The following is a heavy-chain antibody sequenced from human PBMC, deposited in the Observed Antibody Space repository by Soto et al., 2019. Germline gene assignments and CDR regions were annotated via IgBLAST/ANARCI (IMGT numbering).Heavy chain of an antibody. D-gene: IGHD6-13*01. V-gene: IGHV3-7*05. CDR2: MKYDGREK. Sequence: HPGGSLRLSCAASGFIFSDYWMNWVRQAPGKGLEWVASMKYDGREKMYVDSVKGRFTISRDNAKGSLYLQMASLRAEDTAVYFCARDGVAPGLYFDYWGQGTQVTVSS. J-gene: IGHJ4*02. CDR3: ARDGVAPGLYFDY. CDR1: GFIFSDYW.